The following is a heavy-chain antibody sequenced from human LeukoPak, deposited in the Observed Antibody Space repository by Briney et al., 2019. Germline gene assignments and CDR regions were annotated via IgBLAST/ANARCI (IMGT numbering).Heavy chain of an antibody. CDR1: GFTFDDYA. V-gene: IGHV3-9*03. Sequence: GGSLRLSCAASGFTFDDYAMHWVRQAPGKGLEWVSGISWNSGSIGYADSVKGRFTISRDNAKNSLYLQMNSLRAEDMALYYCARRAGAYSHPYDYWGQGTLVTVSS. CDR3: ARRAGAYSHPYDY. D-gene: IGHD4/OR15-4a*01. CDR2: ISWNSGSI. J-gene: IGHJ4*02.